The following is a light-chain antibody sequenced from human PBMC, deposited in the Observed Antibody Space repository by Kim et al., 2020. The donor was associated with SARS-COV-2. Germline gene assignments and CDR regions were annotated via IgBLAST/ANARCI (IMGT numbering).Light chain of an antibody. CDR2: YDS. CDR1: NIGSKN. J-gene: IGLJ2*01. V-gene: IGLV3-21*04. CDR3: QVWDITSYHVV. Sequence: YELTQPPSVSVAPGKTASITCGGNNIGSKNVHWYQRKPGQAPVLVIYYDSDRPSGIPERFSGSNSGNTATLTISRVEAGDEADYYCQVWDITSYHVVFGGGTQLTVL.